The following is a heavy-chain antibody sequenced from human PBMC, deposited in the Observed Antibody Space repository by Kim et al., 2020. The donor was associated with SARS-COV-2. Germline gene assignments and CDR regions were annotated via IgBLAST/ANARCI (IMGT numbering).Heavy chain of an antibody. CDR2: INSSGGTT. V-gene: IGHV1-46*01. J-gene: IGHJ4*02. CDR1: GYTFTSYS. Sequence: ASVKVSCKASGYTFTSYSMHWVRQAPGQGLEWMGIINSSGGTTTYAQEFKGRVTMTRDTATSTVYMELSSLITEDTAVYYCARVPGIGAAPFDYWGQGTLVTVSS. CDR3: ARVPGIGAAPFDY. D-gene: IGHD6-13*01.